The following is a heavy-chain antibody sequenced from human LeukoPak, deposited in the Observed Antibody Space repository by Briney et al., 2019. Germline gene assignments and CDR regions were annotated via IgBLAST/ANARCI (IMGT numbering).Heavy chain of an antibody. Sequence: LSLTCAVYGGSFSGYYWSWIRQAPGKGLEWVSYISSSGSTIYYADSVKGRFTISRDNAKNSLYLQMNSLRAEDTAVYYCARGSGFTAFDYWGQGTLVTVSS. CDR3: ARGSGFTAFDY. V-gene: IGHV3-11*01. CDR2: ISSSGSTI. J-gene: IGHJ4*02. CDR1: GGSFSGYY. D-gene: IGHD5-12*01.